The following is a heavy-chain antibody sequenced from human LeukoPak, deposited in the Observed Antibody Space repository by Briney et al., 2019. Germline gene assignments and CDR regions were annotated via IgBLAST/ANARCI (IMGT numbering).Heavy chain of an antibody. CDR3: AKALYSGSYSTGYFDY. CDR1: GFTFSSYS. J-gene: IGHJ4*02. Sequence: GGSLRLSCAASGFTFSSYSMNWVRQAPRKGLEWVSAISGSGGSTYYADSVKGRFTISRDNSKNTLYLQMNSLRAEDTAVYYCAKALYSGSYSTGYFDYWGQGTLVTVSS. V-gene: IGHV3-23*01. D-gene: IGHD1-26*01. CDR2: ISGSGGST.